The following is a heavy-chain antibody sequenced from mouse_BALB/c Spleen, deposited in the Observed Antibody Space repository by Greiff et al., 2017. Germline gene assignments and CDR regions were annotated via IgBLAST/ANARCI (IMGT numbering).Heavy chain of an antibody. CDR3: ARGGLLRLRDFAY. J-gene: IGHJ3*01. D-gene: IGHD1-2*01. CDR1: GYTFSSYW. CDR2: ILPGSGST. Sequence: QVQLQQSGAELMKPGASVKISCKATGYTFSSYWIEWVKQRPGHGLEWIGEILPGSGSTNYNEKFKGKATFTADTSSNTAYMQLSSLTSEDSAVYYCARGGLLRLRDFAYWGQGTLVTVSA. V-gene: IGHV1-9*01.